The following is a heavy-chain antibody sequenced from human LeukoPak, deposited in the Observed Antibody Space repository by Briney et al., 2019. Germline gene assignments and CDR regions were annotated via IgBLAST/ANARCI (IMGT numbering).Heavy chain of an antibody. CDR3: ARDQREELYWGGHCSSGNCPVYGMDV. D-gene: IGHD2-15*01. Sequence: SETLSLTCAVSGDSISSRTWWSWVRQPPGKWLEWIGEIFHSGSTNYNPSLKSRVTILVDKSKNQFSLKLSSVTAADTAVYYCARDQREELYWGGHCSSGNCPVYGMDVWGKGTTVTVSS. CDR2: IFHSGST. J-gene: IGHJ6*04. CDR1: GDSISSRTW. V-gene: IGHV4-4*02.